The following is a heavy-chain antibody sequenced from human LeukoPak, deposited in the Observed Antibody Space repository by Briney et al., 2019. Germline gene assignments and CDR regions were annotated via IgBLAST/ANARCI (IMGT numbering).Heavy chain of an antibody. V-gene: IGHV5-10-1*01. D-gene: IGHD5-12*01. J-gene: IGHJ4*02. CDR3: ARGGDIVATLPEFDY. CDR1: GYIFTSYW. Sequence: GASLMISCEGAGYIFTSYWISWGRQLPGKGVEWMGRIDPSDSYTNYSPSFQGHVTISADKSISTAYLQWSSLKASDTAMYYCARGGDIVATLPEFDYWGQGTLVTVSS. CDR2: IDPSDSYT.